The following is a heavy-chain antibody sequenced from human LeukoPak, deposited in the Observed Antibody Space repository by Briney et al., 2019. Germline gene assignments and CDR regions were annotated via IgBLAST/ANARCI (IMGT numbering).Heavy chain of an antibody. Sequence: GGSLRLSCAASGFTSRDFDMSWVRQAPGKGLEWVSEIYSGGSTYYAASVKGRFSISRDNSKNTVYLQMNSLRVEDTAVYYCARELREHGVFDIWGQGIMVTVSS. D-gene: IGHD1-26*01. CDR1: GFTSRDFD. V-gene: IGHV3-53*01. CDR2: IYSGGST. CDR3: ARELREHGVFDI. J-gene: IGHJ3*02.